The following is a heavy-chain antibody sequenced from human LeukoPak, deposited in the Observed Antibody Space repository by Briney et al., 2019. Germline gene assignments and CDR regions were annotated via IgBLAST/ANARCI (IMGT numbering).Heavy chain of an antibody. CDR2: INPNGGGT. J-gene: IGHJ4*02. CDR3: ARGFGSSWFDY. D-gene: IGHD6-13*01. Sequence: ASVRVSCKASGYTFTANYIHWVRQAPGQGLEWRGWINPNGGGTNYAQKFQGWVTMTRDTSISSLYMELSRLKSDDTAVYDCARGFGSSWFDYWGQGTLVTVSS. CDR1: GYTFTANY. V-gene: IGHV1-2*04.